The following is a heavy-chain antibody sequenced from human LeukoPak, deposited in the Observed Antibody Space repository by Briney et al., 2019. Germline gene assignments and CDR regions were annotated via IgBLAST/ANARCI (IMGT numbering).Heavy chain of an antibody. V-gene: IGHV3-74*01. CDR1: GFTFSSYW. CDR2: INSDGSST. CDR3: VRDLPTALELFDY. J-gene: IGHJ4*02. D-gene: IGHD5-18*01. Sequence: GGSLSLSCAASGFTFSSYWMHWVRQTPGKGLVWVSRINSDGSSTDYADSVRGRFTISRDNAKNTLYLQMNSLRAEDTAVYYCVRDLPTALELFDYWGQGTLVTVSS.